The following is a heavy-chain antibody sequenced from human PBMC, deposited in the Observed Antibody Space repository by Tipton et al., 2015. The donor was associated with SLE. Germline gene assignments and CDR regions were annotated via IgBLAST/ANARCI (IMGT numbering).Heavy chain of an antibody. CDR1: GGSFNTYY. J-gene: IGHJ3*02. CDR2: INDSGST. CDR3: ARRGGIGAFDI. V-gene: IGHV4-34*01. D-gene: IGHD6-13*01. Sequence: TLSLTCSVYGGSFNTYYWNWIRQPPGKGLAWIGDINDSGSTNYNPAPNNRATISVDTSQKQFSLTLSSVTAADTAVYYCARRGGIGAFDIWGQGTMVTVSS.